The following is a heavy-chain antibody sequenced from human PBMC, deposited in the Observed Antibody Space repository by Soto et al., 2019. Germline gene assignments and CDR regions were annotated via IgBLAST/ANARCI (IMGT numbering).Heavy chain of an antibody. CDR1: GGSISSYY. J-gene: IGHJ4*02. Sequence: SETLSLTCTVSGGSISSYYWSWVRQPPGKGLEWIGYIYYSGSTNYNPSLKSRVVMLLDTSKIRFSLKLSSVTAADTAVYYCARHAPEGPMVGAPTDWGQGTLVTVSS. V-gene: IGHV4-59*08. CDR3: ARHAPEGPMVGAPTD. D-gene: IGHD1-26*01. CDR2: IYYSGST.